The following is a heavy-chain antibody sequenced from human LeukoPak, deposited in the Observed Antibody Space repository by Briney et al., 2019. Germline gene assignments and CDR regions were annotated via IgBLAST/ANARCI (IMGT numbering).Heavy chain of an antibody. CDR3: ARGYLVGYYDSSGYYYYFDY. CDR1: GGSFSGYY. D-gene: IGHD3-22*01. V-gene: IGHV4-34*01. J-gene: IGHJ4*02. CDR2: INHSGST. Sequence: SETLSPTCAVYGGSFSGYYWSWIRQPPGKGLEWIGEINHSGSTNYNPSLKSRVTISVDTSKNQFSLKLSSVTAADTAVYYCARGYLVGYYDSSGYYYYFDYWGQGTLVTVSS.